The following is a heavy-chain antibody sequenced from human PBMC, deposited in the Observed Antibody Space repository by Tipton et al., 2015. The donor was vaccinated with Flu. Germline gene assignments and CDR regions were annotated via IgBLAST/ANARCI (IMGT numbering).Heavy chain of an antibody. D-gene: IGHD2-8*02. CDR1: GGSIISSSFY. Sequence: TLSLTCTVSGGSIISSSFYWGWIRQPPGKGLEWIGNIYYSGSTYYNPSLKSRVTISLDTSKNQFSLKLGSVTAGDTAVYYCARRDCAGGICYSRVYDAFDIWGQGTLVTVSS. V-gene: IGHV4-39*07. CDR3: ARRDCAGGICYSRVYDAFDI. CDR2: IYYSGST. J-gene: IGHJ3*02.